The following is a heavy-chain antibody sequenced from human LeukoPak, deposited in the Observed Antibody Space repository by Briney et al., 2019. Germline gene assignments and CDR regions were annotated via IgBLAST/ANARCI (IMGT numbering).Heavy chain of an antibody. Sequence: GRSLRLSCAASGFTFSSYAMHWVRQAPGKGLEWVAVISYDGSNKYYADSVKGRFTISRDNSKNTLYLQMNSLRAEDTAVYYCAKDSGSGWYQYGMDVWGQGTTVTVSS. CDR3: AKDSGSGWYQYGMDV. V-gene: IGHV3-30-3*01. J-gene: IGHJ6*02. D-gene: IGHD6-19*01. CDR1: GFTFSSYA. CDR2: ISYDGSNK.